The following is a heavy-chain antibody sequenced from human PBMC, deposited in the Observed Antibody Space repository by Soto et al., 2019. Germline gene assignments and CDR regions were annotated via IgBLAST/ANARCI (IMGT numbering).Heavy chain of an antibody. Sequence: QVQLHESGPGLVKPSETLSLTCTISGDSLSSGFYYWTWIRQHQGKGLEWIGYVSSDGNTFYTPSLQIRVSISLLTSKSQFSLNLRSVSDADAAVYYCARDPSRDGYNWAFDFWGRGTLVSVSS. CDR1: GDSLSSGFYY. CDR2: VSSDGNT. CDR3: ARDPSRDGYNWAFDF. D-gene: IGHD5-12*01. V-gene: IGHV4-31*03. J-gene: IGHJ4*02.